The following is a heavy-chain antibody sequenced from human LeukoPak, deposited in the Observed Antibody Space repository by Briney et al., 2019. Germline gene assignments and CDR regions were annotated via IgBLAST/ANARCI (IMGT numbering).Heavy chain of an antibody. V-gene: IGHV1-69*05. CDR2: IIPIFGTA. CDR1: GGTFISYA. D-gene: IGHD5-18*01. J-gene: IGHJ4*02. CDR3: ASSGARGYSDGLLVPFVY. Sequence: ASVKDSCKASGGTFISYAISWVRQAPGQGLEWMGGIIPIFGTADYAQKFQGRVTIATDESTSTACMQRSSLRAEYTAVYYCASSGARGYSDGLLVPFVYWGQGTLVTVSS.